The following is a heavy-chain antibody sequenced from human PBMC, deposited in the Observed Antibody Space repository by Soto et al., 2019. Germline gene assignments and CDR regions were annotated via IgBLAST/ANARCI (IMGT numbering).Heavy chain of an antibody. CDR1: GYTFTGYY. V-gene: IGHV1-2*02. CDR2: INPNSGGT. D-gene: IGHD2-2*01. J-gene: IGHJ6*02. CDR3: ARDSAYCSSTSCPEPASYYYYGMDV. Sequence: ASVKVSCNASGYTFTGYYMHWVRQAPGQGLEWMGWINPNSGGTNYAQKFQGRVTMTRDTSISTAYMELSRLRSDDTAVYYCARDSAYCSSTSCPEPASYYYYGMDVWGQGTTVTVSS.